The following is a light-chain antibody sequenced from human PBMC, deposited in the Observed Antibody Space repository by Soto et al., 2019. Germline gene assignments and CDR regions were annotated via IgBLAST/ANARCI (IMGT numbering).Light chain of an antibody. CDR2: DVS. J-gene: IGLJ1*01. CDR1: SREVGGYNY. V-gene: IGLV2-14*03. CDR3: SSYTTSHTRPIV. Sequence: QSALTQPAPVSGSPGQSTTISCTGTSREVGGYNYVSWYQHHPGKAPKLIIYDVSNRPSGVSIRFSGSKSDNTASLTISGLQPEDEADYHCSSYTTSHTRPIVFGTGTKVTVL.